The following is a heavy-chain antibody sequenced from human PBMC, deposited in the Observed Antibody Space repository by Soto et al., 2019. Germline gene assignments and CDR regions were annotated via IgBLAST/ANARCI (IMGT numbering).Heavy chain of an antibody. J-gene: IGHJ4*02. CDR3: TTAAGGMWGADY. Sequence: GSLRLSCAASGFTFSNVWMSWVRQAPGKGLEWVGRVKSKSDGATTDYAAPVKGRFTVSRDDSQNTLSLQMDSLKIEDTAVYFCTTAAGGMWGADYWGQGTPVTVSS. V-gene: IGHV3-15*01. CDR2: VKSKSDGATT. CDR1: GFTFSNVW. D-gene: IGHD1-26*01.